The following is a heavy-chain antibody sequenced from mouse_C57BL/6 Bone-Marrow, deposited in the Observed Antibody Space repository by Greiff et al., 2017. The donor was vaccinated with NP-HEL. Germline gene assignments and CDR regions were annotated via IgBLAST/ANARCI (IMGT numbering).Heavy chain of an antibody. CDR3: ARTPLYYSNYVGYFDV. CDR2: IDPSDSYT. D-gene: IGHD2-5*01. J-gene: IGHJ1*03. V-gene: IGHV1-69*01. CDR1: GYTFTSYW. Sequence: QVQLQQPGAELVMPGASVKLSCKASGYTFTSYWMHWVKQRPGQGLEWIGEIDPSDSYTNYNQKFKGKSTLTVDKSSSTAYMQLSSLTSEDSAVYYCARTPLYYSNYVGYFDVWGTGITVTVSS.